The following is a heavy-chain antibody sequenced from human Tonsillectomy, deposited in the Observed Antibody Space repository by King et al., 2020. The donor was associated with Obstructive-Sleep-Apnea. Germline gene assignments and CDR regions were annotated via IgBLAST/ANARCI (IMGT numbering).Heavy chain of an antibody. CDR2: ISSYNGNT. CDR1: GYTFTKYG. D-gene: IGHD3-10*01. Sequence: QLVQSGAEVKRPGASVKVSCKASGYTFTKYGITWVRQAPGQGLEWMGWISSYNGNTNYAQKLQGRVTMTTDTSTSTAYMEVRSLRSDDTAVFYCARTVITMIRGAIPEGFYFDYWGQGTLVTVSS. CDR3: ARTVITMIRGAIPEGFYFDY. J-gene: IGHJ4*02. V-gene: IGHV1-18*01.